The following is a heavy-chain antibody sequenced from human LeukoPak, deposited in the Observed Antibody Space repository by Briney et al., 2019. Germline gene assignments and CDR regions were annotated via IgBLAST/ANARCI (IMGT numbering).Heavy chain of an antibody. J-gene: IGHJ5*02. CDR1: GYTFTSYG. V-gene: IGHV1-18*01. CDR2: ISAYNGNT. CDR3: ARGRDSSSWYFSDWFDP. D-gene: IGHD6-13*01. Sequence: GASVKVSCKASGYTFTSYGISWVRQAPGQGLEWMGWISAYNGNTNYAQKLQGRVTMTTDTSTSTAYMELRSLRSDDTAVYYCARGRDSSSWYFSDWFDPWGQGTLVTVSS.